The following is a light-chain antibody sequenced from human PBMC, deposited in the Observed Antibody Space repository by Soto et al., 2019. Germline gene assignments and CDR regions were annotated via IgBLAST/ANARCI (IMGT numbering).Light chain of an antibody. CDR2: EVS. Sequence: QSALTQPASVSGSPGQSITISCTGTSSDVGSYNLVSWYQQHPGKAPKLMIYEVSKRPSGVSNRFSGSKSGNTASLTISGLQAEDEADYSCCSYAGGSTFDVVFGGGTKLTVL. V-gene: IGLV2-23*02. CDR1: SSDVGSYNL. J-gene: IGLJ2*01. CDR3: CSYAGGSTFDVV.